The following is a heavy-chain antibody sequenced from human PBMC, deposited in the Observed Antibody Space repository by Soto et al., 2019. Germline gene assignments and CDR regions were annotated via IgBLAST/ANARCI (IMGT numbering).Heavy chain of an antibody. CDR3: AHRNARLRYFDWAPFDY. V-gene: IGHV2-5*02. CDR2: IYWDDDK. CDR1: GFSLSTSGVG. J-gene: IGHJ4*02. Sequence: SGPTLVNPTQTLTLTCTFSGFSLSTSGVGVGWIRQPPGKALEWLALIYWDDDKRYSPSLKSRLTITKDTSKNQVVLTMTNMDPVDTATYYCAHRNARLRYFDWAPFDYWGQGTLVTVSS. D-gene: IGHD3-9*01.